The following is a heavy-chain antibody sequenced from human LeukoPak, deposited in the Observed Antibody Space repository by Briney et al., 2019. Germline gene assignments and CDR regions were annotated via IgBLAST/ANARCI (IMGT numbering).Heavy chain of an antibody. Sequence: SETLSLTCAVYGGSFSGYYWSWIRQPPGKGLEWIGEINHSGSTNYNASLKSRVTISVDTSKNQFSLKLSTVTAADTAVYYCARRPYGCSGGSCYAGPGFDPWGQGTLVTVSS. V-gene: IGHV4-34*01. D-gene: IGHD2-15*01. CDR3: ARRPYGCSGGSCYAGPGFDP. J-gene: IGHJ5*02. CDR1: GGSFSGYY. CDR2: INHSGST.